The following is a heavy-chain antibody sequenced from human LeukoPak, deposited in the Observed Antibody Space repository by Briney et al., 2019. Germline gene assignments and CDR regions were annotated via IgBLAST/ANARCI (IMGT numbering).Heavy chain of an antibody. CDR2: IRSKAYGGTT. V-gene: IGHV3-49*04. J-gene: IGHJ4*02. Sequence: GGSLRLSCTASGFTFGDYAMSWVRQAPGKGLEWVGFIRSKAYGGTTEYAASVKGRFTISRDDSKSIAYLQMNSLKTEDTAVYYCTMPPFDYWGQGTLVTVSS. CDR3: TMPPFDY. CDR1: GFTFGDYA.